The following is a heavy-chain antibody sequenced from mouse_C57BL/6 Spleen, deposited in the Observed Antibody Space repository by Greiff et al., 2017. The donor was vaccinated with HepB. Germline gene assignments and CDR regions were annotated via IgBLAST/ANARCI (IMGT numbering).Heavy chain of an antibody. D-gene: IGHD2-10*01. CDR2: INPSTGGT. CDR1: GYSFTGYY. J-gene: IGHJ4*01. V-gene: IGHV1-42*01. Sequence: EVQLQQSGPELVKPGASVKISCKASGYSFTGYYMNWVKQSPEKSLEWIGEINPSTGGTTYNQKFKAKATLTVDKSSSTAYMQLKSLTSEDSAVYYCARPTYYGNYDYAMDYWGQGTSVTVSS. CDR3: ARPTYYGNYDYAMDY.